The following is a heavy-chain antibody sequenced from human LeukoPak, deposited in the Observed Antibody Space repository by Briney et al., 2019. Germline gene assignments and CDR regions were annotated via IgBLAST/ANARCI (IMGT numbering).Heavy chain of an antibody. CDR1: GASTSRRY. Sequence: SETLSLTCSASGASTSRRYWSWIRQSPRRTLEWIGHIYDGRDTKYNPSLTSRVTISVDTSRNQFSLSLTSVTAADTAIYYCAQTTGWPGFDFWGPGALVTVSS. CDR3: AQTTGWPGFDF. V-gene: IGHV4-59*08. D-gene: IGHD6-19*01. CDR2: IYDGRDT. J-gene: IGHJ4*02.